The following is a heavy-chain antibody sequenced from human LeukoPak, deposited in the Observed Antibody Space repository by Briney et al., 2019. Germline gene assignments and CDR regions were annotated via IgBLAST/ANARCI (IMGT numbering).Heavy chain of an antibody. D-gene: IGHD2-2*01. V-gene: IGHV1-69*06. CDR2: IIPIFGTA. J-gene: IGHJ5*02. CDR3: ARADHCSSTSCYVGVLNWFDP. CDR1: GGTFSSYA. Sequence: SVKVSCKASGGTFSSYAISWVRQAPGQGLEWMGGIIPIFGTANYAQKFQGRVTITADKSTSTAYMELSGLRSEDTAVYYCARADHCSSTSCYVGVLNWFDPWGQGTLVTVSS.